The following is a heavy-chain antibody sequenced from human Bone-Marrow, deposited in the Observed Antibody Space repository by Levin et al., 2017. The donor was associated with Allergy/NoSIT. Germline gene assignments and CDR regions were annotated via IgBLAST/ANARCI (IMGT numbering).Heavy chain of an antibody. CDR2: IYSGGST. CDR1: GFTVSSNY. D-gene: IGHD5-18*01. V-gene: IGHV3-66*01. CDR3: AREGYSYGPFDY. Sequence: GGSLRLSCAASGFTVSSNYMAWVRQAPGKGLEWVSVIYSGGSTYYADSVKGRFTISRDQSKNTLYLQMNSLRAEDTAVYYCAREGYSYGPFDYWGQGTLVTVSS. J-gene: IGHJ4*02.